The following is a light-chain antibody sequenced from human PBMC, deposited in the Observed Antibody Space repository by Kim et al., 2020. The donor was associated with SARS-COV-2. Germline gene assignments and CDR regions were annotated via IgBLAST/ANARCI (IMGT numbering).Light chain of an antibody. Sequence: DIQMTQSPSSLSASVGDRVPITCRASQSIISYLNWYQQKPGKAPKLLIYAASSLQSGVPSRFSGSGSGTDFTLTISSLQPEDFATYYCQQSYSTPPYTFGQGTKLEI. CDR2: AAS. V-gene: IGKV1-39*01. J-gene: IGKJ2*01. CDR1: QSIISY. CDR3: QQSYSTPPYT.